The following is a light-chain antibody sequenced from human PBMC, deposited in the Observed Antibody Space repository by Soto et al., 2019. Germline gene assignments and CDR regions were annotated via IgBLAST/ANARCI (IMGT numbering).Light chain of an antibody. CDR1: GSDIGFYNY. V-gene: IGLV2-8*01. CDR2: EVT. J-gene: IGLJ1*01. CDR3: SSYAGNNNTHL. Sequence: QSALTQPPSASGSPGQSVTISCTGSGSDIGFYNYVSWYQQHPGKVPKLLIYEVTKRPSGVPDRFSGSKSGNTASLTVSGLQAEDESDHYCSSYAGNNNTHLFGTGTKVTV.